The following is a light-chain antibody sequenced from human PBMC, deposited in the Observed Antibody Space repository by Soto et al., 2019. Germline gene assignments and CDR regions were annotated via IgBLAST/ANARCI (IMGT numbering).Light chain of an antibody. Sequence: QAVVTQPPSVSGAPGQRVTISCTGSSSNIGAGYDVHWYQQLPGTAPKLLIYGNSNRPSGVPDRFSGSKSGTSASLAITGLQAEDEADYYCQSYDSSLRGSEVFGTGTKLTVL. CDR2: GNS. V-gene: IGLV1-40*01. CDR1: SSNIGAGYD. CDR3: QSYDSSLRGSEV. J-gene: IGLJ1*01.